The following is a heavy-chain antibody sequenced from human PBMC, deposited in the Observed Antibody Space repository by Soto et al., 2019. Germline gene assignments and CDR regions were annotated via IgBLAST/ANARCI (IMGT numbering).Heavy chain of an antibody. Sequence: QVQLVQSGAEVKKPGASVNVSCKASGYTVTSSYIHWVRQAPGQGFEWMGIINPSGGGTSYSQKLQGRVTLTRDTSTRTIYMELNSLRSEDTAVYYCARGPGASGLDVWGQGTTVTVSS. CDR1: GYTVTSSY. CDR3: ARGPGASGLDV. CDR2: INPSGGGT. D-gene: IGHD2-8*02. V-gene: IGHV1-46*01. J-gene: IGHJ6*02.